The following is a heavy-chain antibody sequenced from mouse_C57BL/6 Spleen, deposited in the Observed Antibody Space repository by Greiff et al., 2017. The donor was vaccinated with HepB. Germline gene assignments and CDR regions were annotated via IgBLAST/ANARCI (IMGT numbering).Heavy chain of an antibody. CDR2: IDPENGDT. J-gene: IGHJ2*01. CDR1: GFNIKDDY. V-gene: IGHV14-4*01. Sequence: VQLKQSGAELVRPGASVKLSCTASGFNIKDDYMHWVKQRPEQGLEWIGWIDPENGDTEYASKFQGKATITADTSSNTAYLQLSSLTSEDTAVYYCTTRLRLLFDYWGQGTTLTVSS. CDR3: TTRLRLLFDY. D-gene: IGHD2-4*01.